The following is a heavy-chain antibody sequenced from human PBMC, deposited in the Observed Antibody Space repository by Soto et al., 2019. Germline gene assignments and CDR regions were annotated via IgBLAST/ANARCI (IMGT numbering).Heavy chain of an antibody. D-gene: IGHD6-19*01. CDR2: ISYDGSNK. V-gene: IGHV3-30*18. Sequence: QTVGSLRLSCAASGFTFSSYGMHWVRQAPGKGLEWVAVISYDGSNKYYADSVKGRFTISRDNSKNTLYLQMNSLRAEDTAVYYCAKDPRSYSSGWYGLDPWGQGTLVTVSS. J-gene: IGHJ5*02. CDR3: AKDPRSYSSGWYGLDP. CDR1: GFTFSSYG.